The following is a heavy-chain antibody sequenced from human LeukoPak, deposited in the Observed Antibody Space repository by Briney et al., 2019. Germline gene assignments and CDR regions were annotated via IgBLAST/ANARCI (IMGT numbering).Heavy chain of an antibody. D-gene: IGHD2-2*01. CDR3: ARAGSDIVVVPNWFDP. CDR2: ISSSGSTI. V-gene: IGHV3-48*03. Sequence: GGSLRLSCAASGFTFSSYEMNWVSQAPGKGLEWVSYISSSGSTIYYADSVKGRFTISRDNAKNSLYLQMNSLRAEDTAVYYCARAGSDIVVVPNWFDPWGQGTLVTVSS. J-gene: IGHJ5*02. CDR1: GFTFSSYE.